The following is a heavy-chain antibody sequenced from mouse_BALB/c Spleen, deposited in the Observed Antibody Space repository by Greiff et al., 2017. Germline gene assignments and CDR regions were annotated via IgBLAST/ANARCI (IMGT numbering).Heavy chain of an antibody. CDR1: GYSFTSYW. Sequence: VQLKQSGTVLARPGASVKMSCKASGYSFTSYWMHWVKQRPGQGLEWIGAIYPGNSDTSYNQKFKGKAKLTADKSSSTAYMELRSLTSEDSAVYYCTRGETALPWGQGTTLTVSS. J-gene: IGHJ2*01. CDR3: TRGETALP. CDR2: IYPGNSDT. V-gene: IGHV1-5*01. D-gene: IGHD3-2*01.